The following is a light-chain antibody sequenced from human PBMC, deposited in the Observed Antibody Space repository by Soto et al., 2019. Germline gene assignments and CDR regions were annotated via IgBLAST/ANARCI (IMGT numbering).Light chain of an antibody. CDR2: GAS. V-gene: IGKV3-15*01. Sequence: EIGLTQSPGTLSLSPGERATLSCRASQSVSSSYLAWYQQKPGQAPRLLIYGASARAAGIPLRFSGSGSGTEFTLTISSLQSEDFGVYYCQQTKDWPATFGQGTKVDIK. CDR1: QSVSSSY. J-gene: IGKJ1*01. CDR3: QQTKDWPAT.